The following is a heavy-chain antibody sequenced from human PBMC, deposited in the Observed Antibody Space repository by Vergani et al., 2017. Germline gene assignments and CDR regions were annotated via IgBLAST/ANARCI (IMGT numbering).Heavy chain of an antibody. V-gene: IGHV3-21*01. D-gene: IGHD3-22*01. CDR1: GFTFSSYS. Sequence: EVQLVESGGGLVKPGGSLRLSCAASGFTFSSYSMNWVRQAPGKGLEWVSSISSSSSYIYYADSVKGRFTISRDNAKNSLYLQMKSLRAEDTAVYYCARQGRYYYDSSGYYVLGYWGQGTLVTVSS. CDR2: ISSSSSYI. CDR3: ARQGRYYYDSSGYYVLGY. J-gene: IGHJ4*02.